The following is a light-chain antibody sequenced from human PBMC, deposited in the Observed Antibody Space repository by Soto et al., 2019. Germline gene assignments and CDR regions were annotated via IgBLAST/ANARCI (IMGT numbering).Light chain of an antibody. J-gene: IGKJ5*01. Sequence: EIVLTQSPDTLAVSPGEVATLSCWASQSVTSNLAWYQQKRGQAPRLLIYAASTRATGVPARFSGSGSGTEFTLTISSLQPDDVATYYCQQNYSPPPITFGQGTRLENK. CDR1: QSVTSN. CDR2: AAS. V-gene: IGKV3D-15*01. CDR3: QQNYSPPPIT.